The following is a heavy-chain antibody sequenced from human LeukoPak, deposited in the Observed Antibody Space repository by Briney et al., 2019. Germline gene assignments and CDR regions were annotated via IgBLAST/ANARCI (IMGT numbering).Heavy chain of an antibody. CDR1: GFTFSSYG. CDR3: AKTYYYDSSGLRDI. Sequence: GGSLRLSCAASGFTFSSYGMHWVRQAPGKGLEWVAFIRYDGSNKYYADSVKGRFTISRDNSKNTLYLQMNSLRAEDTAVYYCAKTYYYDSSGLRDIWGQGTMVTVSS. J-gene: IGHJ3*02. CDR2: IRYDGSNK. D-gene: IGHD3-22*01. V-gene: IGHV3-30*02.